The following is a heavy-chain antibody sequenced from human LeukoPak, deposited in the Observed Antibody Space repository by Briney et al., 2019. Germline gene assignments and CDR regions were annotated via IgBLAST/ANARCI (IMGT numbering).Heavy chain of an antibody. CDR3: AKRDYGDYEVPFDY. D-gene: IGHD4-17*01. V-gene: IGHV3-23*01. CDR2: ISGSGGST. CDR1: GFTFGSYA. J-gene: IGHJ4*02. Sequence: GGSLRLSCAASGFTFGSYAMSWVRQAPGKGLEWVSAISGSGGSTYYADSVKGRFTISRDNSKNTLYLQMNSLRAEDTAVYYCAKRDYGDYEVPFDYRGQGTLVTVSS.